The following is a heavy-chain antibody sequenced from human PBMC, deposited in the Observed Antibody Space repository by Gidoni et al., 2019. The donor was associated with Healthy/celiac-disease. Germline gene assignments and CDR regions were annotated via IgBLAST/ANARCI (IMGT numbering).Heavy chain of an antibody. V-gene: IGHV1-69*01. CDR2: IIPIFGTA. D-gene: IGHD2-2*01. CDR1: GGTFRRYA. J-gene: IGHJ6*02. CDR3: ASKAQCSSTSCYLYDYGMDV. Sequence: VKKPGSSVKVSCQASGGTFRRYAISWVRQAPGQGLDWMGGIIPIFGTANYAQKFQGRVTITADESTRTADMELSSLRAEDTAVYYWASKAQCSSTSCYLYDYGMDVWGQGTTVTVSS.